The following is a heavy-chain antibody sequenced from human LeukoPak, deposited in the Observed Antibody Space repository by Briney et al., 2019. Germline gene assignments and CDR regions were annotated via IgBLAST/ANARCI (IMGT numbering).Heavy chain of an antibody. J-gene: IGHJ4*02. CDR3: ARDYYDSSGPYYFDY. V-gene: IGHV1-46*01. CDR2: INPSGGST. D-gene: IGHD3-22*01. Sequence: ASVKVSCKASGYTFTSYYMHWVRQAPGQELEWMGIINPSGGSTSYAQKFQGRVTMTRDTSTSTVYMELSSLRSEDTAVYYCARDYYDSSGPYYFDYWGQGTLVTVSS. CDR1: GYTFTSYY.